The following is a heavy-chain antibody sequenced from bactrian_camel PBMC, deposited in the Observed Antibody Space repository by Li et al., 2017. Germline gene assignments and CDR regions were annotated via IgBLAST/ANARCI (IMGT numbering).Heavy chain of an antibody. Sequence: HVQLVESGGGSVQTGGSLRLSCKVSGHSRGSNCVGWYRLPPGRAPAEREGIAAIRRDGGETWYAASVKGRFTISRDNAKNTVYLQMNSLRPDDTAMYYCAAESPSLAGWKPTSLLNQFAYNYWGQGTQVTVS. D-gene: IGHD5*01. J-gene: IGHJ4*01. V-gene: IGHV3S56*01. CDR3: AAESPSLAGWKPTSLLNQFAYNY. CDR1: GHSRGSNC. CDR2: IRRDGGET.